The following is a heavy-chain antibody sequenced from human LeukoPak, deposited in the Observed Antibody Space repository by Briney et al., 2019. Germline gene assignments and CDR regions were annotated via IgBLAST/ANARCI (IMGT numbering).Heavy chain of an antibody. CDR1: GFTFSSYG. V-gene: IGHV3-33*01. Sequence: GGSLRLSCAASGFTFSSYGMHWVRQAPGKGLEWVAVIWYDGSNKYYADSVKGRFTISRDNSKNTLYLQMNSLRAEDTAVYYCARDKGDKDYYYYGMDVWGQGTTVTVSS. D-gene: IGHD2-15*01. CDR2: IWYDGSNK. J-gene: IGHJ6*02. CDR3: ARDKGDKDYYYYGMDV.